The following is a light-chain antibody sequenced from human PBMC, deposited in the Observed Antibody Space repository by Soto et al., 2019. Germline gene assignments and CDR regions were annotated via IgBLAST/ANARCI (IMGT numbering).Light chain of an antibody. CDR2: EGS. Sequence: QSALTQPASLSGSPGQSITISCTGTSSDVGSYNLVSWYQQHPGKAPKLMIYEGSKRPSGVSNRFSGSKSGNTASLTISGLQAEDDADYYCCSYAGSSTVVFGGGTKLTVL. CDR1: SSDVGSYNL. V-gene: IGLV2-23*01. J-gene: IGLJ2*01. CDR3: CSYAGSSTVV.